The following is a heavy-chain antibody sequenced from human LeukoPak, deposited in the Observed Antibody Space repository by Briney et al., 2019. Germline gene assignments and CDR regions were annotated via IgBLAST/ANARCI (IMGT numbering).Heavy chain of an antibody. V-gene: IGHV3-21*01. D-gene: IGHD3-10*01. J-gene: IGHJ4*02. Sequence: GGSLRLSCAASGFTFSSYSMNWVRQAPGKGLEWVSSISSSSSYIYYADSVKGRFTISRDNAKNSLYLQMNSLRAEDTAVYYCARDRVVRGVIKDYWGQGTLVTVSS. CDR3: ARDRVVRGVIKDY. CDR1: GFTFSSYS. CDR2: ISSSSSYI.